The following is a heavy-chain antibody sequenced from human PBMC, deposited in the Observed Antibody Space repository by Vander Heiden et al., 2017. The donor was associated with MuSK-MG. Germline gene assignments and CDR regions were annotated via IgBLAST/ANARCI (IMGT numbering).Heavy chain of an antibody. D-gene: IGHD3-10*01. V-gene: IGHV3-7*01. Sequence: EVQLVESGGGLVQPGGSLRLSCAASGFTFSSYWMSWVRQAPGKGLEWVANIKQDGSEKYYVDSVKGRLTISRDNAKNSLYLQMNSLRAEDTAVYYCARRSDQKTPLLWFGELLFKSFDYWGQGTLVTVSS. J-gene: IGHJ4*02. CDR1: GFTFSSYW. CDR3: ARRSDQKTPLLWFGELLFKSFDY. CDR2: IKQDGSEK.